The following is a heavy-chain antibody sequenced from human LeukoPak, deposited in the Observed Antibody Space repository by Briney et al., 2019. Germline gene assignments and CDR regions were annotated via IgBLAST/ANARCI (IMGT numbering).Heavy chain of an antibody. CDR2: ISSGSSTI. Sequence: GGSLRLSCAASGFTFSSYSMNWVRQAPGKGLEWISYISSGSSTIFYADSVKGRFTISRDNAKNTLYLQMNSLRAEDTAVYYCARPYYGDYEFDYWGQGTLVTVSS. D-gene: IGHD4-17*01. CDR3: ARPYYGDYEFDY. V-gene: IGHV3-48*04. CDR1: GFTFSSYS. J-gene: IGHJ4*02.